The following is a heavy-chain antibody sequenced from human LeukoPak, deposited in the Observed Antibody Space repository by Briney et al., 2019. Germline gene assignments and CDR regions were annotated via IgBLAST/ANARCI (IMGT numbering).Heavy chain of an antibody. Sequence: GGSLRLSCAASGFTFSSYAMSWVRQAPGKGLEWVSYISSSGSTIYYADSVKGRFTISRDNAKNSLYLQMNSLRAEDTAVYYCARGRANYYDSSEYDYWGQGTLVTVSS. CDR2: ISSSGSTI. CDR3: ARGRANYYDSSEYDY. V-gene: IGHV3-48*04. J-gene: IGHJ4*02. D-gene: IGHD3-22*01. CDR1: GFTFSSYA.